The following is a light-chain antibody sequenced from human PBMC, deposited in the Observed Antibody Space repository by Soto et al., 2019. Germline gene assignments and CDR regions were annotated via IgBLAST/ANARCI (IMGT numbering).Light chain of an antibody. CDR3: QQYGSSPPYT. V-gene: IGKV3-20*01. CDR2: GAS. CDR1: QSVSSSY. J-gene: IGKJ2*01. Sequence: EIVLTQSPGTLSLSPRERATLSCGASQSVSSSYLAWYQQKPGQGPRLLIYGASSRAIGIPDRFSGSGSGTDFTLIISRLESEDFAVYYCQQYGSSPPYTFGQGTKLEIK.